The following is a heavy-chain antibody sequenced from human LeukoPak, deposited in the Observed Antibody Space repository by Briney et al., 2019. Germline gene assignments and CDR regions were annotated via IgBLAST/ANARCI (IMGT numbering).Heavy chain of an antibody. D-gene: IGHD3-9*01. V-gene: IGHV3-21*01. CDR2: ISSSSSTYI. Sequence: GGSLRLSCAASGFTFSTYSMNWVRQAPGKGLEWVSSISSSSSTYIYYADSVKGRFTISRDNAKNSLYLQMNSLRAEDTAVYYCARDPRPFNDIPEGYFDYWGQGTLVTVSS. J-gene: IGHJ4*02. CDR1: GFTFSTYS. CDR3: ARDPRPFNDIPEGYFDY.